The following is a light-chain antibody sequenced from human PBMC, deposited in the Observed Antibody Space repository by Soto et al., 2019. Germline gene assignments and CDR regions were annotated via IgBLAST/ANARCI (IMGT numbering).Light chain of an antibody. CDR2: SNN. J-gene: IGLJ3*02. Sequence: QSVLTQPPSASGTPGQRVTISCSGSSSNIGSNTVNWYQQLPGTAPKLLIYSNNQRPSGVPDRFSGSKSGTSASLAISGLQSEDDADYYCSAWYDSLNGWVFGGGTKLTVL. V-gene: IGLV1-44*01. CDR1: SSNIGSNT. CDR3: SAWYDSLNGWV.